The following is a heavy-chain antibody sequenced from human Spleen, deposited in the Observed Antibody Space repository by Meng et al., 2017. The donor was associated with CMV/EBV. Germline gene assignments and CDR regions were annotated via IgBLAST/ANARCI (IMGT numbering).Heavy chain of an antibody. CDR2: INHSGNT. CDR1: SGSFSGYY. J-gene: IGHJ6*02. CDR3: ARDRAATGYSYYTMDV. D-gene: IGHD3-10*01. V-gene: IGHV4-34*01. Sequence: SETLSLTCGIYSGSFSGYYWSWIRQPPGKGLEWIGEINHSGNTNYNPSLRSRVNISIDASKNEFSLALNSVTAADTAIYYCARDRAATGYSYYTMDVWGQGTTVTVSS.